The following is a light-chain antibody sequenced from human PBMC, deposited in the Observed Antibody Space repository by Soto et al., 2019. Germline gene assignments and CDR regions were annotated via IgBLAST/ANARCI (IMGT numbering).Light chain of an antibody. V-gene: IGKV1-8*01. CDR3: QQYSDSSGA. Sequence: AIRMTQSPSSFSASKGDRVTITCRASQGISSYLAWYQQKPGKAPKLLIYAASTLQSGVPSRFSGSGSGTDFTLTISCLQSEDFATYYCQQYSDSSGAFGQGTKVDIK. CDR2: AAS. CDR1: QGISSY. J-gene: IGKJ1*01.